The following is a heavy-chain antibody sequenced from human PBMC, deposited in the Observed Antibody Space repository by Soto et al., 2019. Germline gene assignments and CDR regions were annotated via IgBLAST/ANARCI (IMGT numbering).Heavy chain of an antibody. CDR3: ARIDQIVVVPAAEASTFFYYYMDV. D-gene: IGHD2-2*01. CDR2: INHSGST. J-gene: IGHJ6*03. V-gene: IGHV4-34*01. Sequence: PSETLSLTCAVYGGSFSGYYWSWIRQPPGKGLEWIGEINHSGSTNYNPSLKSRVTISVDTSKNQFSLKLSSVTAADTAVYYCARIDQIVVVPAAEASTFFYYYMDVWGKGTTVTVSS. CDR1: GGSFSGYY.